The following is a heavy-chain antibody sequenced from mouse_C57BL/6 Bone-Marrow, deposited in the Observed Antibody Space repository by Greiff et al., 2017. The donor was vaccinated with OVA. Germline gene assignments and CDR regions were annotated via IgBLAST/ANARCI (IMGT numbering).Heavy chain of an antibody. Sequence: QVQLQQSGPGLVQPSQSLSITCTVSGFSLTSYGVHWVRQSPGKGLEWLGVIWRGGSTDYTAAFMSRLSITKDNSKSQVFFKMNSLQADDTAIYYCAKRGNLLLPYFDVWGTGTTVTVSS. CDR1: GFSLTSYG. CDR3: AKRGNLLLPYFDV. CDR2: IWRGGST. V-gene: IGHV2-5*01. J-gene: IGHJ1*03. D-gene: IGHD1-1*01.